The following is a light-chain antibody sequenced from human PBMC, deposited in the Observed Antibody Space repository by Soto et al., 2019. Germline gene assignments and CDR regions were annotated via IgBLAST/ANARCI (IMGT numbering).Light chain of an antibody. CDR2: GAS. V-gene: IGKV3-20*01. CDR3: QQYGSSPPIT. CDR1: QSVSSSY. J-gene: IGKJ5*01. Sequence: EIVLTQSPGTLSLSPGERARLSCRASQSVSSSYLAWYQQKPGQAPRLLIYGASSRATGTPDRFSGSGSGTDFTLTISRLEPEDFAVYYCQQYGSSPPITFGQGTRLEIK.